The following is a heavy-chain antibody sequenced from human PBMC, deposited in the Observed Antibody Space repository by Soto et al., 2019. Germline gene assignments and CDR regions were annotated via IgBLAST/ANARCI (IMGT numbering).Heavy chain of an antibody. D-gene: IGHD5-12*01. V-gene: IGHV1-69*01. Sequence: QVQLVQSGAEVKKPGSSVKVACRPSGVSFTDHGISWLRQAPGQGLEWIGGFTPKFGTANYAPKFQGRVSITADESKTTASVTVSSLRPEDTAVYFCARGVVSGSEHWYFDLWGRGTLITVSS. CDR3: ARGVVSGSEHWYFDL. J-gene: IGHJ2*01. CDR1: GVSFTDHG. CDR2: FTPKFGTA.